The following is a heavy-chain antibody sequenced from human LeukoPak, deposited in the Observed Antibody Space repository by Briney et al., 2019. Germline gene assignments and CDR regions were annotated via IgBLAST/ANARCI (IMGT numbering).Heavy chain of an antibody. D-gene: IGHD1-26*01. CDR2: IESDGSTK. Sequence: GGSLRLSCAASGFTFSSHWMHWVRQAPGKGLVWVSRIESDGSTKMYADSVRGRFTISRDNAKNTLYLQMNSLRAEDTAVYYCAREHRGAGATVDYWGQGIPVTVSS. CDR3: AREHRGAGATVDY. J-gene: IGHJ4*02. CDR1: GFTFSSHW. V-gene: IGHV3-74*03.